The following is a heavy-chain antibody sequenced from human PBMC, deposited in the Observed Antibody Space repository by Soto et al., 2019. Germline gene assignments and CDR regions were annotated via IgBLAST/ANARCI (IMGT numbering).Heavy chain of an antibody. V-gene: IGHV1-69*08. Sequence: QVQLVQSGAEVKKPGSSVKVSCKASGGTFSSYTISWVRQAPGQGLEWMGRIIPILGIANYAQKFQGRVTITADKSTSTAYMELSSLRSEDTAVYYCARDYSSSANYYYYYMGVWGKGTTVTVSS. CDR2: IIPILGIA. D-gene: IGHD6-6*01. CDR3: ARDYSSSANYYYYYMGV. J-gene: IGHJ6*03. CDR1: GGTFSSYT.